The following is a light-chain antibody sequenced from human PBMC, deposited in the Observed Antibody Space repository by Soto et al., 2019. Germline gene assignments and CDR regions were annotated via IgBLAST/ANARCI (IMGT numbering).Light chain of an antibody. Sequence: DIQMTQSPSTLSASVGDRVTITCRARESMSTWSAVYQQKAEKAPDLLIYKESSLESGVPSRLSGSGSGTELNLTISRRQPDDFATYHCQQYNIYSWTCCRGTKVDI. V-gene: IGKV1-5*03. CDR1: ESMSTW. CDR3: QQYNIYSWT. J-gene: IGKJ1*01. CDR2: KES.